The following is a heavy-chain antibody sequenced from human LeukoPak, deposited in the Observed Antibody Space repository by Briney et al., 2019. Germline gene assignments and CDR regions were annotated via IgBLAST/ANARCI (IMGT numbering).Heavy chain of an antibody. D-gene: IGHD3-3*01. J-gene: IGHJ4*02. CDR3: ASESDFWSGYYLGY. CDR2: IYSGGST. Sequence: PGGSLRLSCAASGFTVSSNYMSWVRQAPGKGLEWVSVIYSGGSTYYADSVKGRFTISRDNSKNSLYLQMNSLRAEDTAVYYCASESDFWSGYYLGYWGQGTLVTISS. CDR1: GFTVSSNY. V-gene: IGHV3-53*01.